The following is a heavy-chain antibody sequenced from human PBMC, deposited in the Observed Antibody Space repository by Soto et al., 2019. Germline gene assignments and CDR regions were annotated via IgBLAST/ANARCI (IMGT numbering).Heavy chain of an antibody. D-gene: IGHD3-22*01. CDR3: ARDYYDSSDYTTNWFDP. V-gene: IGHV4-39*01. CDR1: GGSISNSRYY. J-gene: IGHJ5*02. Sequence: PSETLSLTCTVSGGSISNSRYYWAWIRQPPGKGLGWIGSIYHTGNTYYNPSLRSRVTISVDTSKNQFSLKLTSVTAADTAVYYCARDYYDSSDYTTNWFDPWGQGTLVTVSS. CDR2: IYHTGNT.